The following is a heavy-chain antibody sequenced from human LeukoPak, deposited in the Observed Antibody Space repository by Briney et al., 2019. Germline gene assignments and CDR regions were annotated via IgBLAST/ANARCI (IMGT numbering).Heavy chain of an antibody. CDR2: IIPIFGTA. Sequence: ASVKVSCKASGGTFSSYAISWVRQAPGQGLEWMGRIIPIFGTANYAQKFQGRVTITTDESTSTAYMELSSLRSEDTAVYYCANPIRWRKLFSLGYWGQGTLVTVSS. V-gene: IGHV1-69*05. CDR1: GGTFSSYA. CDR3: ANPIRWRKLFSLGY. J-gene: IGHJ4*02. D-gene: IGHD2-8*02.